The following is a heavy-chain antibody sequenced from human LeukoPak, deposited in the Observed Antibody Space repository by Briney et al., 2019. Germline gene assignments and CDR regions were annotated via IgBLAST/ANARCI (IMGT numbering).Heavy chain of an antibody. J-gene: IGHJ4*02. CDR1: GFTFSSYA. CDR2: ISYDGGNK. CDR3: ARAPYYDSSGYYYDQVAIDY. Sequence: GGSLRLSCAASGFTFSSYAMHWVRQAPGKGLEWVAVISYDGGNKYYADSVKGRFTISRDNSKNTLYLQMNSLRAEDTAVYYCARAPYYDSSGYYYDQVAIDYWGQGTLVTVSS. D-gene: IGHD3-22*01. V-gene: IGHV3-30*04.